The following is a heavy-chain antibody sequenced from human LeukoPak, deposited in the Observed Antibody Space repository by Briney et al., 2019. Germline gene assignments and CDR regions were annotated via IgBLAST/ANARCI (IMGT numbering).Heavy chain of an antibody. Sequence: SETLSLTCTVSGASNSGSGFYWGWILQPPGKGLEWIGSIYYSGSTYYSPSLKSRVTISVDTSKNQFSLKLSSVIAADTAVYYCARNYMTTVTLFDYWGQGTLVTFSS. D-gene: IGHD4-17*01. CDR2: IYYSGST. V-gene: IGHV4-39*07. J-gene: IGHJ4*02. CDR3: ARNYMTTVTLFDY. CDR1: GASNSGSGFY.